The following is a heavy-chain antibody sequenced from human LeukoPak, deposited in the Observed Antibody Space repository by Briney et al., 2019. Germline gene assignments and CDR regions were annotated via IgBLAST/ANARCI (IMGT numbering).Heavy chain of an antibody. Sequence: GGSLSLSCAASGFTFSSYGMHWVRQAPGKGLEWVAVIWYDGSNQDYADSVKGRFTIFRDNTKNTLYLQMNSLRAEDTAVYYCARGRGIAVAGTDYWGQGTLVTVSS. CDR2: IWYDGSNQ. V-gene: IGHV3-33*01. J-gene: IGHJ4*02. CDR1: GFTFSSYG. D-gene: IGHD6-19*01. CDR3: ARGRGIAVAGTDY.